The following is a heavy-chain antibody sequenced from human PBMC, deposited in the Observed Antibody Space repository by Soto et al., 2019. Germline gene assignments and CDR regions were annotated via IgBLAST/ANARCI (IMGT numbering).Heavy chain of an antibody. J-gene: IGHJ4*02. Sequence: ASVKVSCKASGDTFSGYPINWVRQAPGEGLEWMGRIIPAFGTTNDAQRFEGRVTFTADESTNTAYMELRGLLSEDTAVYYCARDGGFGELKYWGPGTLVTVSS. CDR2: IIPAFGTT. V-gene: IGHV1-69*13. D-gene: IGHD3-10*01. CDR3: ARDGGFGELKY. CDR1: GDTFSGYP.